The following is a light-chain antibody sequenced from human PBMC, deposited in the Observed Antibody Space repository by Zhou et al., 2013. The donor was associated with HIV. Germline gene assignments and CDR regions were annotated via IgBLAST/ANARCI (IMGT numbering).Light chain of an antibody. Sequence: LVLTQSPGTLSLSPGERATLSCRASQSVSSSSLAWYQQKPGQAPRLLIYGASSGATGIPDRFSGSGSGTDFTLTISRLEPEDFAVYYCQQYGSSPRITFGQGTRLEIK. CDR1: QSVSSSS. J-gene: IGKJ5*01. CDR3: QQYGSSPRIT. V-gene: IGKV3-20*01. CDR2: GAS.